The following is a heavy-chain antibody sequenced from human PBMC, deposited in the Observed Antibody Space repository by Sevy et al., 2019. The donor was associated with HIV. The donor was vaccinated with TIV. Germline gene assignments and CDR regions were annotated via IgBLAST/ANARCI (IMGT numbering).Heavy chain of an antibody. V-gene: IGHV2-5*02. D-gene: IGHD3-22*01. CDR2: IYWDDDK. J-gene: IGHJ4*02. CDR1: GFPLSTSGVG. Sequence: SGPTLVNPTQTLTLTCTFSGFPLSTSGVGVGWIRQPPGKALEWLAPIYWDDDKRYSPSLKNRLTITKDNSKNQVVLTMTNMDPVDTGTYYCAHRDDYDSTPGYFDYWGQGNLVTVSS. CDR3: AHRDDYDSTPGYFDY.